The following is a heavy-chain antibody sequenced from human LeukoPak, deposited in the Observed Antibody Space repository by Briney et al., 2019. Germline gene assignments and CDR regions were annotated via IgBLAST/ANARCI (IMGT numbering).Heavy chain of an antibody. J-gene: IGHJ5*02. D-gene: IGHD3-10*01. CDR2: ISAYNGNT. V-gene: IGHV1-18*01. CDR3: ARATTMVRGVMAP. Sequence: ASVKVSCKASGYTFTSYGISWVRQAPGQGLEWMGWISAYNGNTNYAQKFQGRVTMTRNTSISTAYMELSSLRSEDTAVYYCARATTMVRGVMAPWGQGTLVTVSS. CDR1: GYTFTSYG.